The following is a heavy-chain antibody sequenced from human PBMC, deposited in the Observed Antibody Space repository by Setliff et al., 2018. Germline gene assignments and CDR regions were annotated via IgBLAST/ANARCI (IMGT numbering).Heavy chain of an antibody. CDR3: ARRVLECGRTACPLGGSYNWLDP. Sequence: KTSETLSLTCTVSGDSRSSSYWSWIRQPPGKGLEWIGRFSYGVSTIYNPSLESRVTFSVDTSKNQFSLKLTSVTAADTAVYYCARRVLECGRTACPLGGSYNWLDPWGQGIGVTVSS. J-gene: IGHJ5*02. CDR1: GDSRSSSY. D-gene: IGHD3-3*01. CDR2: FSYGVST. V-gene: IGHV4-59*08.